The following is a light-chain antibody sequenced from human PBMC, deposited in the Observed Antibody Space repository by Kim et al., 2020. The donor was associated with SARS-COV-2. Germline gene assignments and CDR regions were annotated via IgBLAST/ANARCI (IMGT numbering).Light chain of an antibody. Sequence: QSALTQPPSASGSPGQSVTISCTGTSSDVGGYNYVSWYQQYPGKAPKLMIYEVIKRPSGVPDRFSGSKSGNTASLTVSGLQAEDEADYYCSSYAGRNNYVFGTGTKVTVL. J-gene: IGLJ1*01. CDR1: SSDVGGYNY. CDR3: SSYAGRNNYV. CDR2: EVI. V-gene: IGLV2-8*01.